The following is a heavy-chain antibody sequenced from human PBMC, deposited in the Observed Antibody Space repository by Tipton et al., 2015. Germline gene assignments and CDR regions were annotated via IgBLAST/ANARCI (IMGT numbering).Heavy chain of an antibody. CDR2: IRYSGGT. V-gene: IGHV4-59*01. Sequence: TLSLTCTVSGTSLSGFYWTWIRQPPGKGLEWIGYIRYSGGTNYKPSLRGRVSISLDMSKNQFSLKLRSVTAADTAMYFCARENAYYYAMDVWGQGTTVTVSS. J-gene: IGHJ6*02. CDR3: ARENAYYYAMDV. D-gene: IGHD1-1*01. CDR1: GTSLSGFY.